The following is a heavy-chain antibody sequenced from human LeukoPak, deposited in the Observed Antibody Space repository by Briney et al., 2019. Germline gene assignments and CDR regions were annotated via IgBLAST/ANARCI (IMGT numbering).Heavy chain of an antibody. D-gene: IGHD3-10*01. CDR1: GGSISSGGYY. CDR3: ARVWFGVEAFDI. Sequence: SETLSLNCTVSGGSISSGGYYWSWIRQHPGKGLEWIGYIYYSGSTYYNPSLKSRVTISVDTSKNQFSLKLSSVTAADTAVYYCARVWFGVEAFDIWGQGTMVTVSS. CDR2: IYYSGST. J-gene: IGHJ3*02. V-gene: IGHV4-31*03.